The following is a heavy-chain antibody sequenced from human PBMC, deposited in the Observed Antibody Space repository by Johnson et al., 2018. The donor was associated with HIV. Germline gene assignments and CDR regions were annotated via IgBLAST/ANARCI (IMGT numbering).Heavy chain of an antibody. CDR3: VKDGAHSGSHHDAFDV. V-gene: IGHV3-30*18. CDR1: GFTFSNAW. Sequence: QVQLVESGGGLVKPGGSLRLSCAASGFTFSNAWMSWVRQAPGKGLEWVAVISYGGSNKYYADSVKGRFTVSRDNSKNTVFLEMNSLTAEDTGLYYCVKDGAHSGSHHDAFDVWGRGTVVTVSS. D-gene: IGHD1-26*01. J-gene: IGHJ3*01. CDR2: ISYGGSNK.